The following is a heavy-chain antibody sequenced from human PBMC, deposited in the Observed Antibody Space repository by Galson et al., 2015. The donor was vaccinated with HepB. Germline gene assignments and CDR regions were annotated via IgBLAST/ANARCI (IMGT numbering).Heavy chain of an antibody. CDR3: ARGWPYGYSSGWAVNYYYYGMDV. CDR1: GGSFSGYY. D-gene: IGHD6-19*01. CDR2: INHSGST. Sequence: SETLSLTCAVYGGSFSGYYWSWIRQPPGKGLEWIGEINHSGSTNYNPSLKSRVTISVDTSKNQFSLKLSSVTAADTAVYYCARGWPYGYSSGWAVNYYYYGMDVWGQGTTVTVSS. V-gene: IGHV4-34*01. J-gene: IGHJ6*02.